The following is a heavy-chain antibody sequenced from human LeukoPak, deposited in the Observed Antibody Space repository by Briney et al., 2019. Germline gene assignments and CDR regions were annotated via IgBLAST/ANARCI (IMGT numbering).Heavy chain of an antibody. CDR1: GFTFSSYE. V-gene: IGHV3-48*03. CDR2: ISSSGNSI. CDR3: ATVTGWYYFDP. D-gene: IGHD6-19*01. Sequence: GGSLRLSCAASGFTFSSYEMNWVRQAPGKGLEWVSYISSSGNSIYYADSVKGRFTISRDNAKNSLYLQMDSLRAEDTAVYYCATVTGWYYFDPWGQGTLVTVSS. J-gene: IGHJ4*02.